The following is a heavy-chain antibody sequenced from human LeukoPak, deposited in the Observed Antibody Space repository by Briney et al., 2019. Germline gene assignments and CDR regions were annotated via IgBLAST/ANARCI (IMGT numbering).Heavy chain of an antibody. D-gene: IGHD3-10*01. J-gene: IGHJ4*02. CDR3: ARASYYYGSGSYYSRDGWDY. Sequence: PGGSLRLSCAASGFTFSNYWMSWVRQAPGKGLEWVANIKQDGREKYYVDSVKGRFTISRDNAKNSLYLQMNSLRAEDTAVYYCARASYYYGSGSYYSRDGWDYWGQGTLVTVSS. CDR1: GFTFSNYW. V-gene: IGHV3-7*01. CDR2: IKQDGREK.